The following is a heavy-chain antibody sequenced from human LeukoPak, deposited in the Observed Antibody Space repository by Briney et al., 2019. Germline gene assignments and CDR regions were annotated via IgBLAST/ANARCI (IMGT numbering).Heavy chain of an antibody. D-gene: IGHD1-26*01. CDR3: ARDAWDDGMDV. V-gene: IGHV3-74*01. J-gene: IGHJ6*02. CDR1: KFTFSNAW. Sequence: PGGSLRLSCAASKFTFSNAWMTWVRQAPGKGLVWVSRINSDGSSTSYADSVKGRFTISRDNAKNTLYLQMNSLRAEDTAVYYCARDAWDDGMDVWGQGTTVTVSS. CDR2: INSDGSST.